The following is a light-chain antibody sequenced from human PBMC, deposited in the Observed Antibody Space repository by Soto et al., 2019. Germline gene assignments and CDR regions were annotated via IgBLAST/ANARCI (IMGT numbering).Light chain of an antibody. J-gene: IGLJ1*01. CDR1: SSDVGGYNY. Sequence: QSALTQPASVSGSPGQSITISCTGTSSDVGGYNYVSWYQQHPGKAPKLMIYEVSNRPSGVSKRFSGSKSGNTASLTISGLEAEDEADYYCSSYTSSSIAYVFGTGTKVTVL. V-gene: IGLV2-14*01. CDR3: SSYTSSSIAYV. CDR2: EVS.